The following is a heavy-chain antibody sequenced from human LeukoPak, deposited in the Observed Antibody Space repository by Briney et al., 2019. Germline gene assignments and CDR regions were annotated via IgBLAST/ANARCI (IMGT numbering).Heavy chain of an antibody. CDR1: GYSFISYW. CDR3: ARTYYSNYGYYYYYMDV. J-gene: IGHJ6*03. D-gene: IGHD4-11*01. Sequence: GESLKISCKGSGYSFISYWIGWVRQMPGKGLEWMGIIYPGDSDTRYSPSFQGQVTISADKSISTAYLQWSSLKASDTAMYYCARTYYSNYGYYYYYMDVWGKGTTVTVSS. V-gene: IGHV5-51*01. CDR2: IYPGDSDT.